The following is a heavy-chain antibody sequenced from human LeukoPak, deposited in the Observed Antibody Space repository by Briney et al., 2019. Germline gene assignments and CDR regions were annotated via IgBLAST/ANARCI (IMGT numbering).Heavy chain of an antibody. CDR2: ISPYNGNT. CDR1: GYDFISVG. Sequence: APVKVSCKASGYDFISVGITWVRQAPGQGLEWMGWISPYNGNTRYVQKLQGRVTMTTDTSTSTAYMELRSLRFDDTAVYYCARAGSGSGWYFDYWGQGTLVTVSS. J-gene: IGHJ4*01. CDR3: ARAGSGSGWYFDY. D-gene: IGHD6-19*01. V-gene: IGHV1-18*01.